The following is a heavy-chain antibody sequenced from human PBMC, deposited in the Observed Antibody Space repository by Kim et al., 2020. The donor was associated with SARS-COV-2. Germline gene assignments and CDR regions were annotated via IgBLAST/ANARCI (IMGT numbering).Heavy chain of an antibody. CDR3: ATVLVAALAYWLDP. J-gene: IGHJ5*02. Sequence: AQKFQGRVTMTEDTSTDTAYMELSSLRSEDTAVYYCATVLVAALAYWLDPWGQGTLVTVSS. V-gene: IGHV1-24*01. D-gene: IGHD6-6*01.